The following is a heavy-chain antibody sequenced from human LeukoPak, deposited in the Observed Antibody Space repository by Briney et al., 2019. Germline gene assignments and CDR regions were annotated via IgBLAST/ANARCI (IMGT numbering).Heavy chain of an antibody. V-gene: IGHV3-21*01. Sequence: GGSLRLSCAASGFTFSSYSMNWVRQAPGKGLEWVSSISSSSSYIYYADSVKGRFTISRDNAKNSLYPQMNSLRAEDTAVYYCARGRGYCSSTSCLNWFDPWGQGTLVTVSS. D-gene: IGHD2-2*01. CDR3: ARGRGYCSSTSCLNWFDP. CDR2: ISSSSSYI. J-gene: IGHJ5*02. CDR1: GFTFSSYS.